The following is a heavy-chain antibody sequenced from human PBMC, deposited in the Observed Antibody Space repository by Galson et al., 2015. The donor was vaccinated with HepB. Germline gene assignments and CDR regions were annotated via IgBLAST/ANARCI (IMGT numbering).Heavy chain of an antibody. CDR1: GFSLSNFG. CDR3: ARERNDAYDM. J-gene: IGHJ3*02. Sequence: SLRLSCAASGFSLSNFGMHWVRQAPGKGLEWVALIWYDGSNKYYADSVKGRFTISRDNSKNTLDLQMNSLRADDTAVYYCARERNDAYDMWGQGTMVTVSS. V-gene: IGHV3-33*08. CDR2: IWYDGSNK.